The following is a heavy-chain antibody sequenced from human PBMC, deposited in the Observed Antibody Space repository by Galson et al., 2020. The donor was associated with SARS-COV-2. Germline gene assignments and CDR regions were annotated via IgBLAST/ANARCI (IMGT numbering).Heavy chain of an antibody. J-gene: IGHJ4*02. CDR2: IGTAGDT. CDR3: ARGVSMYSSGWYYYFDY. V-gene: IGHV3-13*01. CDR1: GFTFSSYD. Sequence: GGSLRLSCAASGFTFSSYDMHWVRQATRKGLEWVSAIGTAGDTYYPGPVKGRFTISRENAKNSLYLQMNSLRAGDTAVYYCARGVSMYSSGWYYYFDYWGQGTLVTVSS. D-gene: IGHD6-19*01.